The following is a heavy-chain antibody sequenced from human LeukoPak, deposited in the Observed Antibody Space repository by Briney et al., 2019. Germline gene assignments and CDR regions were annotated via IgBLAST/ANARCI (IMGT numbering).Heavy chain of an antibody. CDR3: ARGSYSLDPFDY. CDR1: GFTFSSYG. CDR2: ISGSGGRT. J-gene: IGHJ4*02. D-gene: IGHD1-26*01. V-gene: IGHV3-23*01. Sequence: GGTLRLSCAASGFTFSSYGMSWVRQAPGKGLEWVSAISGSGGRTYYADSVRGRFTISRDNSKNTLYLQVNSLRAEDTAVYYCARGSYSLDPFDYWGQGTLVTVSS.